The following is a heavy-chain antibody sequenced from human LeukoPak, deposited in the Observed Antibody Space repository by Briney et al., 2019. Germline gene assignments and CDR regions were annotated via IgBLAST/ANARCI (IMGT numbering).Heavy chain of an antibody. CDR1: GFTFSSYA. V-gene: IGHV3-23*01. CDR3: ARDSSSWYPHFDY. J-gene: IGHJ4*02. Sequence: GVSLRLSCAASGFTFSSYAMSWVRQAPGKGLEWVSAISGSGGSTYYADSVKGRFTISRDNSKNTLYLQMNSLRAEDTAVYYCARDSSSWYPHFDYWGQGTLVTVSS. CDR2: ISGSGGST. D-gene: IGHD6-13*01.